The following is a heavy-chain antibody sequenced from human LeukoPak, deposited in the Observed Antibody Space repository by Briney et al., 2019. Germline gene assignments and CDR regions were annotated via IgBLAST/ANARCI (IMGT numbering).Heavy chain of an antibody. V-gene: IGHV3-23*01. CDR1: GFXFSNYG. CDR3: AKDGARDGYNYPDH. CDR2: ISGSGDFT. Sequence: GGSLRLSCAASGFXFSNYGISWVRQAPGKGLEWVSDISGSGDFTYYADSVKGRFTISRDKSKKTLYLQMNSLRVEDTAVYYCAKDGARDGYNYPDHWGQGTLVTVSS. J-gene: IGHJ4*02. D-gene: IGHD5-24*01.